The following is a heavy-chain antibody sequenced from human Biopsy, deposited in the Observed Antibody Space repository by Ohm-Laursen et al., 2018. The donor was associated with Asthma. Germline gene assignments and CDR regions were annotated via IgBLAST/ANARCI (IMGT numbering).Heavy chain of an antibody. Sequence: SDTLSLTCGVSGDSMSKYYWSWIRQPPGRGLEWIGFAYYTGKTRYEPSLKSRVTISLDTPKKQFSLSIKSATAADTAVYYCARQRTSSGWYDFWGQGILVSVSS. CDR3: ARQRTSSGWYDF. D-gene: IGHD6-19*01. V-gene: IGHV4-59*07. J-gene: IGHJ5*01. CDR1: GDSMSKYY. CDR2: AYYTGKT.